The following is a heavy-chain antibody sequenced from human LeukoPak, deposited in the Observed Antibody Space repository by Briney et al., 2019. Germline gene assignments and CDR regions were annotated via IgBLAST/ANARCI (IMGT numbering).Heavy chain of an antibody. D-gene: IGHD3-10*01. J-gene: IGHJ4*02. CDR2: INSDGRSK. V-gene: IGHV3-74*01. Sequence: GGSLRLSCAASGSTFTTYWMHWGPQAPGKGLMWFSRINSDGRSKSYADFVNGRFTISRDNDKNTVFLQLNSLRDEDTAVYYCVRDQYYGSGSYEYWGQGTLVTVSS. CDR1: GSTFTTYW. CDR3: VRDQYYGSGSYEY.